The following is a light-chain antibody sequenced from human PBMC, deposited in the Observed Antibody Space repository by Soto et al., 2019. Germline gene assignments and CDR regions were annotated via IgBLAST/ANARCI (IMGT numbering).Light chain of an antibody. V-gene: IGKV3-15*01. CDR3: QQYNKWPRWT. CDR1: QRVSNN. CDR2: GAF. Sequence: EIVVTQSPATLSVSPGERVTLSCRASQRVSNNLAWYQQQPGQAPRLLIYGAFTRATGIPARFSGSGSGTEFTLTISSLQSEDFAVYYCQQYNKWPRWTFGQGTKVDIK. J-gene: IGKJ1*01.